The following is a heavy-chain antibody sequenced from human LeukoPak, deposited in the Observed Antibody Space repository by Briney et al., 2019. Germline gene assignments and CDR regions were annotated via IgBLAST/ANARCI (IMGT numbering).Heavy chain of an antibody. V-gene: IGHV1-2*06. Sequence: GASVKVSCEASGYTFTGYYMHWVRQAPGQGLEWMGRINPNSGGTNYAQKFQGRVTMARDTSISTAYMELSRLRSDDTAVYYCARESFTVTIDAFDIWGQGTMVTVSS. D-gene: IGHD4-17*01. CDR2: INPNSGGT. CDR1: GYTFTGYY. CDR3: ARESFTVTIDAFDI. J-gene: IGHJ3*02.